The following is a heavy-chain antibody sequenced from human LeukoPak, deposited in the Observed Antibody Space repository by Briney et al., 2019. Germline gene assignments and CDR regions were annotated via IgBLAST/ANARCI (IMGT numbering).Heavy chain of an antibody. CDR3: ASTTQWLPHY. CDR2: IYYSGST. D-gene: IGHD6-19*01. Sequence: SETLSLTCTVSGGSISSGGYYWSWIRQHPGKGLEWIGYIYYSGSTYYNPSLKSRVTISVDTSKNQFSLKLSSVTAADTAVYYCASTTQWLPHYWGQGTPVTVSS. J-gene: IGHJ4*02. CDR1: GGSISSGGYY. V-gene: IGHV4-31*03.